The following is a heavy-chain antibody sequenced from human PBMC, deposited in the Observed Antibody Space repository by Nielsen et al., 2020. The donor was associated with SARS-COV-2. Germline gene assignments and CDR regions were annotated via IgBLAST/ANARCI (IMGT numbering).Heavy chain of an antibody. CDR1: GFTFSDYY. CDR3: ARDGYSSSFWRVFDY. J-gene: IGHJ4*02. V-gene: IGHV3-11*04. CDR2: ISSSSSTI. Sequence: GESLKISCAASGFTFSDYYMSWIRQAPGKGLEWVSYISSSSSTIYYADSVKGRFTISRDNAKNSLYLQMNSLRDEDTAVYYCARDGYSSSFWRVFDYWGQGTLVTVSS. D-gene: IGHD6-6*01.